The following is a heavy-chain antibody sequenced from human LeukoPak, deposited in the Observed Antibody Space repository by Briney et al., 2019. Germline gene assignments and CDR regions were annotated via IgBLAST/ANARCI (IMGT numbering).Heavy chain of an antibody. CDR1: GLRFSSYE. Sequence: PGGSLRLSCAASGLRFSSYEMNWVRQAPGKGLEWVSYISGSGSAIYYADSVKGRFTISRDNAKNAVSLQMNRLRAEDTAVYYCATFSVGATTYFFDNWGQGTLVTVYS. CDR2: ISGSGSAI. CDR3: ATFSVGATTYFFDN. J-gene: IGHJ4*02. V-gene: IGHV3-48*03. D-gene: IGHD1-26*01.